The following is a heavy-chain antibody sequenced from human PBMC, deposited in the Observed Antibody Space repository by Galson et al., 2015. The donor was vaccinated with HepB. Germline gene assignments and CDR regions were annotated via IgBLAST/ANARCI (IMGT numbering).Heavy chain of an antibody. V-gene: IGHV3-23*01. CDR1: GFSFTSYA. CDR3: AKGAYYCSYALYGMDV. J-gene: IGHJ6*02. Sequence: SLRLSCAASGFSFTSYAMTWVRQAPGKGLEWVSGITGSGDKTYYADSVKGRFTISRDSSKNTVSLQLNTLRAEDTAVYYCAKGAYYCSYALYGMDVWGQGTTVTVSS. D-gene: IGHD3-10*01. CDR2: ITGSGDKT.